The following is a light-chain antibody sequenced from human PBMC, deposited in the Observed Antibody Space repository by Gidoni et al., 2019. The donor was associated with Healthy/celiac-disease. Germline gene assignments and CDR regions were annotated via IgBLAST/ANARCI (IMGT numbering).Light chain of an antibody. CDR2: DVS. J-gene: IGLJ2*01. Sequence: QSALTQPRSVSGSPGQSVTVLRTGTSSDAGGYNYVSWYQQHPGKAHKLMIYDVSKRPSGVPVRLSFSKSGNTTTLTISGIQAEDEADYYCCSYAGSYTYVVFGGGTKLT. CDR3: CSYAGSYTYVV. CDR1: SSDAGGYNY. V-gene: IGLV2-11*01.